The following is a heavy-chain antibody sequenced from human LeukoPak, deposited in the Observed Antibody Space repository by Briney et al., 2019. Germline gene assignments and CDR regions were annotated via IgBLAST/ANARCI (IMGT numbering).Heavy chain of an antibody. CDR2: TSYDGSNK. CDR3: AREGVVAATRNSDAFDI. CDR1: GFTFSSYA. V-gene: IGHV3-30*04. D-gene: IGHD2-15*01. J-gene: IGHJ3*02. Sequence: GGSLRLSCAASGFTFSSYAMHWVRQAPGKGLKWVAVTSYDGSNKSYADSVKGRFTISRDNSKNTLYLQMNSLRAEDTAVYYCAREGVVAATRNSDAFDIWGQGTMVTVSS.